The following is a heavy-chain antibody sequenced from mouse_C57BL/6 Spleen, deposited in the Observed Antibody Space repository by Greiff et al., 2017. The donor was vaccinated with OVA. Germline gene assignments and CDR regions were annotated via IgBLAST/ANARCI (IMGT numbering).Heavy chain of an antibody. D-gene: IGHD3-3*01. CDR2: ISYDGSN. CDR3: AREAGYFDY. Sequence: EVKLVESGPGLVKPSQSLSLTCSVTGYSITSGYYWNWIRQFPGNKLEWMGYISYDGSNNYNPSLKNRISITRDTSKHQFFLKLNSVTTEDTATYYCAREAGYFDYWGQGTTLTVSS. CDR1: GYSITSGYY. J-gene: IGHJ2*01. V-gene: IGHV3-6*01.